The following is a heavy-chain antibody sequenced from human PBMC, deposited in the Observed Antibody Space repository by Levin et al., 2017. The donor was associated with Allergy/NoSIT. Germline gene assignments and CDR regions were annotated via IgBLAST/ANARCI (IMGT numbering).Heavy chain of an antibody. CDR3: ARQGATAATLSGVWFDP. J-gene: IGHJ5*02. Sequence: GESLKISCKGFGYGFSGYWLAWVRQVPGKGLEWMGVIYPDDSNTRYSPSFQGHVPISADKSISTAYLQWNSLKASDTAMYDCARQGATAATLSGVWFDPWGQGTLVTVSS. V-gene: IGHV5-51*01. D-gene: IGHD6-13*01. CDR2: IYPDDSNT. CDR1: GYGFSGYW.